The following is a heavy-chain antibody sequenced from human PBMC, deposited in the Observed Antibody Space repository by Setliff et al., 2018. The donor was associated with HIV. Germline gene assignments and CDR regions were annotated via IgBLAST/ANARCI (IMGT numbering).Heavy chain of an antibody. CDR2: INPTGDIT. CDR1: GYTFSSNY. Sequence: ASVKVSCKASGYTFSSNYMHWVQQAPGQGLEWMGLINPTGDITFYPQKFQARVTMTRDTSASTVYLELRSLRSEDTAVYFCAGGVRVTVVQRGSSFDYWGQGTLVTVSS. CDR3: AGGVRVTVVQRGSSFDY. J-gene: IGHJ4*02. D-gene: IGHD2-21*02. V-gene: IGHV1-46*01.